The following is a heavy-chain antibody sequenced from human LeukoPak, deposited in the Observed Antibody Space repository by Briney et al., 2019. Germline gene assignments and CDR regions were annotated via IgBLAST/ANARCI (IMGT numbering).Heavy chain of an antibody. CDR1: GVSISSYY. J-gene: IGHJ4*02. V-gene: IGHV4-59*01. CDR2: ISYSGST. Sequence: SETLSLTCTVSGVSISSYYWSWIRQPPGKGLEWIGYISYSGSTNYNPSLKSRVTISVDTPKSQFSLKLSSVTAADTALYYCARIDTSWFTFDDWGQGSLVTVSS. CDR3: ARIDTSWFTFDD. D-gene: IGHD2-2*01.